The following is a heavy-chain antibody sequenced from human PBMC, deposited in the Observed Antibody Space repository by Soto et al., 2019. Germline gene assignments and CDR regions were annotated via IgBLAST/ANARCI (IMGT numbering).Heavy chain of an antibody. CDR2: ISAYNGNT. D-gene: IGHD3-10*01. CDR1: GYTFTSYG. Sequence: ASVKVSCKASGYTFTSYGISWVRQAPGQGLEWMGWISAYNGNTNYAQKLQGRVTMTTDTSTSTAYMELRSLRSDDTAVYYCARDLNVYYYGSGSYYVAYWGQGTLVTVSS. V-gene: IGHV1-18*01. CDR3: ARDLNVYYYGSGSYYVAY. J-gene: IGHJ4*02.